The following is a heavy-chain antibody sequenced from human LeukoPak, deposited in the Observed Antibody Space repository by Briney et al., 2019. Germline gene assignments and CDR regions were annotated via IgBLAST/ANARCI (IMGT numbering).Heavy chain of an antibody. J-gene: IGHJ6*03. D-gene: IGHD3-10*01. CDR3: ARVDGIYGSGSSHYYYYYMDV. V-gene: IGHV4-4*02. Sequence: SETLSLTCAVSGGSISSSNWWSWVRQPPGKGLEWIGEIYHSGSTNYNPSLKSRVTISVDKSKNQFSLKLSSVTATDTAMYYCARVDGIYGSGSSHYYYYYMDVWGRGTTVTVSS. CDR2: IYHSGST. CDR1: GGSISSSNW.